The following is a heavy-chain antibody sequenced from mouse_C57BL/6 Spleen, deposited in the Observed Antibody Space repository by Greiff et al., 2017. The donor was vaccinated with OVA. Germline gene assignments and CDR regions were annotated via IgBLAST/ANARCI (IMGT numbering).Heavy chain of an antibody. J-gene: IGHJ2*01. CDR3: TTSGTTVGWPDY. CDR1: GFTIKDYY. V-gene: IGHV14-1*01. CDR2: IDPEDGDT. Sequence: VQLQQSGAELVRPGASVKLSCTASGFTIKDYYMHWVKQRPEQGLEWIGRIDPEDGDTEYAPKFQGKATMTADTSSNTAYLQLSSLTSEDAAVYYGTTSGTTVGWPDYWGQGTTLTVSA. D-gene: IGHD1-1*01.